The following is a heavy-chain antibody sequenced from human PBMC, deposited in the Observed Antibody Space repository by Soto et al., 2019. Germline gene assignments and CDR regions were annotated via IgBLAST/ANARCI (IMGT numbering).Heavy chain of an antibody. CDR1: GASISGFY. Sequence: SETLSLTCTVSGASISGFYWSCIRNAAGKGLEWIGRIYATGTTDYNPSLKSRVMMSVDTSKKQFSLKLRSVTAADTAVYYCVRGVTQTSRDWFEPWGQGSLVTGSS. CDR3: VRGVTQTSRDWFEP. V-gene: IGHV4-4*07. J-gene: IGHJ5*02. D-gene: IGHD2-8*01. CDR2: IYATGTT.